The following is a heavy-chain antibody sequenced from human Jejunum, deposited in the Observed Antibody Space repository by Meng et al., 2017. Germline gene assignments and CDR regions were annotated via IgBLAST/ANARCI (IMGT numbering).Heavy chain of an antibody. D-gene: IGHD2-2*01. V-gene: IGHV4-61*01. CDR3: AREYCISTTCYFDS. Sequence: GLLHEACSELGSPSCTMSLASTVSVASVSSTNCSWSWSGQPPGKGLEWIGYRYYSGSTNYNPALKSRVTISVDTSKSQFSLKLFSVTAADTAVYYCAREYCISTTCYFDSWGQGTLVTVSS. CDR2: RYYSGST. J-gene: IGHJ4*02. CDR1: VASVSSTNCS.